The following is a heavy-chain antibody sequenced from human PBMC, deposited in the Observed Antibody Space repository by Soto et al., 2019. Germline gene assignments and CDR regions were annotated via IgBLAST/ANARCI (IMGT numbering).Heavy chain of an antibody. CDR2: INLNSGGT. CDR1: GYTFTGYY. Sequence: ASVKVSCKASGYTFTGYYMHWVRQAPGQGLEWMGWINLNSGGTNYAQKFQGRVTMTRDTSISTAYMELSRLRSDDTAVYYCARGRIIVALYYYGMDVWGQGTTVTVSS. D-gene: IGHD5-12*01. CDR3: ARGRIIVALYYYGMDV. V-gene: IGHV1-2*02. J-gene: IGHJ6*02.